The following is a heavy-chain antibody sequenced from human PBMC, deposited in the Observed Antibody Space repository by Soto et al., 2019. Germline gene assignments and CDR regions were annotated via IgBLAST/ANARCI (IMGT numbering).Heavy chain of an antibody. J-gene: IGHJ4*02. CDR1: AFTISNAW. Sequence: EVQLVESGGGLVKPGGSLILSCAASAFTISNAWMNWVRQAPGKGLEWVGRIKSKTDGGTTDYAAPVKGRFTISRDDSKNTLYLQMNSLKTEDTAVYYCTTTIPVLAGTGLGLGLDYWGQGTLVTVSS. V-gene: IGHV3-15*07. CDR3: TTTIPVLAGTGLGLGLDY. CDR2: IKSKTDGGTT. D-gene: IGHD6-19*01.